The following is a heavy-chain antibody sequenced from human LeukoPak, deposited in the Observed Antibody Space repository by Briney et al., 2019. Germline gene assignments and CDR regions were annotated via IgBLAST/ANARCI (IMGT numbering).Heavy chain of an antibody. Sequence: GGSLRLSCAASGFTFSSYAMSWVRQAPGKGLEWVSAISGSGGSTYYADSVKGRYTISRDNSKNTLYLQMNSLRAEDTAVYYCAKDSTIFGVVTDWGQGTLVTVSS. CDR3: AKDSTIFGVVTD. CDR1: GFTFSSYA. V-gene: IGHV3-23*01. D-gene: IGHD3-3*01. CDR2: ISGSGGST. J-gene: IGHJ4*02.